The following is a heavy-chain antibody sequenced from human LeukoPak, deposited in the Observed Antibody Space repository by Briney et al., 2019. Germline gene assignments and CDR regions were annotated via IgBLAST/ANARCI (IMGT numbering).Heavy chain of an antibody. J-gene: IGHJ5*02. V-gene: IGHV5-51*01. CDR1: GYSFTVYW. Sequence: GESLKISCKGSGYSFTVYWIAWVRQMPGKGLEWMGIIYPGDSETRYSPSFQGQVTISADKSINTAYLQWSSLKASDTAMYYCARGVAGLRPPRYNWFDPWGQGTLVTVSS. CDR2: IYPGDSET. CDR3: ARGVAGLRPPRYNWFDP. D-gene: IGHD4-17*01.